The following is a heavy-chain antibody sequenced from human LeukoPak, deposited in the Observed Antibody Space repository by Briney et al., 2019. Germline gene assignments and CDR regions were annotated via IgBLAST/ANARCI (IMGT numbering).Heavy chain of an antibody. CDR2: ISAYNGNT. CDR3: ARVPGDNWNDDVGLHRFDP. V-gene: IGHV1-18*04. J-gene: IGHJ5*02. CDR1: GYTFTIYG. Sequence: EASVKVSCKASGYTFTIYGISWVRQAPGQGLEWMGWISAYNGNTNYAQKLQGRVTMTTDTSTSTAYMELRSLRSDDTAVYYCARVPGDNWNDDVGLHRFDPWGQGTLVTVSS. D-gene: IGHD1-1*01.